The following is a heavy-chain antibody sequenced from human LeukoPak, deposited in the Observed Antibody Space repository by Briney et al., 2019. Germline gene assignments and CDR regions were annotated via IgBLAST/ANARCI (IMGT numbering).Heavy chain of an antibody. CDR3: ARGSRVNIMITFGGVLDFDY. D-gene: IGHD3-16*01. V-gene: IGHV1-18*01. Sequence: ASVKVSCKASGGTFSSYAISWVRQAPGQGLEWMGWISAYNGNTNYAQKLQGRVTMTTDTSTSTAYMELRSLRSDDTAVYYCARGSRVNIMITFGGVLDFDYWGQGTLVTVSS. CDR2: ISAYNGNT. CDR1: GGTFSSYA. J-gene: IGHJ4*02.